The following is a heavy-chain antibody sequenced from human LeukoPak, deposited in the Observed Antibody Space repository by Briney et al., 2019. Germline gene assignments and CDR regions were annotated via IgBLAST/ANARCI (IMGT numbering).Heavy chain of an antibody. CDR3: ARHSSSTLYYFDY. CDR2: IYPGDSDT. D-gene: IGHD2-2*01. Sequence: NLGGSLQISGQGSGSSFTSYWIGGVRPLPGKGLEGMGIIYPGDSDTRYSPSFQGQVTISADKSISTAYLQWSSLKASDTAMYYCARHSSSTLYYFDYWGQGTLVTVSS. CDR1: GSSFTSYW. V-gene: IGHV5-51*01. J-gene: IGHJ4*02.